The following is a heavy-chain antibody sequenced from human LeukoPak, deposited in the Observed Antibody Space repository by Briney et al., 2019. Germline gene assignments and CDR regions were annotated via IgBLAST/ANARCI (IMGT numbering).Heavy chain of an antibody. J-gene: IGHJ4*02. CDR3: AKAQPLHRSGPFDY. CDR1: GFTFSSYG. CDR2: IWYDGSNK. V-gene: IGHV3-33*06. Sequence: PGRSLRLSCAASGFTFSSYGMHWVRQAPGKGLEWVAVIWYDGSNKYYADSVKGRFTISRDNSKNTLYLQMNSLRAEDTAVYYCAKAQPLHRSGPFDYWGQGTLVTVSS. D-gene: IGHD3-10*01.